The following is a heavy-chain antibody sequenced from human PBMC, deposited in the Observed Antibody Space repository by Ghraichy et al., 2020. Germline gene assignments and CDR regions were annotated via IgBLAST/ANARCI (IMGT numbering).Heavy chain of an antibody. V-gene: IGHV4-4*07. Sequence: ESLNISCTVSGGSISSYYWSWIRQPAGKGLEWIGRIYSSGSTDYNPSLKTRVTMSVDTSKNQFSLKVNSVTAADTAVYYCASSIIMIRGVDFDYWGQGTLVTVSS. D-gene: IGHD3-10*01. CDR2: IYSSGST. CDR1: GGSISSYY. CDR3: ASSIIMIRGVDFDY. J-gene: IGHJ4*02.